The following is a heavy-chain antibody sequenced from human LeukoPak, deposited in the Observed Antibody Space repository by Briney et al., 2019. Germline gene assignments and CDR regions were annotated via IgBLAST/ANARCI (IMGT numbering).Heavy chain of an antibody. CDR1: GFTLTDKY. J-gene: IGHJ5*02. CDR3: AKDIRAAAGPTGWFDP. V-gene: IGHV3-11*01. D-gene: IGHD6-13*01. CDR2: INNVGNII. Sequence: GGSLRLSCAASGFTLTDKYMSWIRQAPGKGLEWVAYINNVGNIIYYADSVKGRFTISRDTAKQSLYLQMNSLRAEDTALYYCAKDIRAAAGPTGWFDPWGQGTLVTVSS.